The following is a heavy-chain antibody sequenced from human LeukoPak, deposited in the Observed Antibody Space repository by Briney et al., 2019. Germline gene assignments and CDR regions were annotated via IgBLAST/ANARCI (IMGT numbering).Heavy chain of an antibody. CDR2: IKVDGSEK. V-gene: IGHV3-7*01. CDR1: GFTFSSHW. J-gene: IGHJ4*02. CDR3: VRDWSGRGPSFAL. Sequence: GGSLRLSCAASGFTFSSHWMSWVRQAPGKGLEWVANIKVDGSEKYYADSVKGRFTISRDNVENSLDLQMNSLRVEDTAVYYCVRDWSGRGPSFALWGQGTLVTVST. D-gene: IGHD3-3*01.